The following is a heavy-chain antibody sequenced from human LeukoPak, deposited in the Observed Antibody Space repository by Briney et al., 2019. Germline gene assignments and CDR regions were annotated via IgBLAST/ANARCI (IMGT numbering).Heavy chain of an antibody. CDR3: ARSPIIGGDNHVILYDS. CDR1: GGSISPYY. Sequence: PSESLSLTCTVSGGSISPYYWSWVRQPPGKGLEWIGYIRYSGNSNYNPSLESRVTISIDTHKNQFSLRLSSVTAADTAIYYCARSPIIGGDNHVILYDSWGQGALVRVSS. J-gene: IGHJ4*02. D-gene: IGHD5-24*01. CDR2: IRYSGNS. V-gene: IGHV4-59*08.